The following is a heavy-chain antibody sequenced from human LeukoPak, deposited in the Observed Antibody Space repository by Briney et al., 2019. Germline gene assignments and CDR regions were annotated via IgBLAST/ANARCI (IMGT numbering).Heavy chain of an antibody. V-gene: IGHV3-74*01. Sequence: PGGSLRLSCAASGFTFSRYWMHWVRQAPGKGLVWVSRIDSDGTNRDYADSVKGRFTISRDNAKNTVYLQMNSLRDEDTAVYYCEVGATGLAEYWGQGSLVSVSS. CDR3: EVGATGLAEY. CDR2: IDSDGTNR. J-gene: IGHJ4*02. CDR1: GFTFSRYW. D-gene: IGHD3-9*01.